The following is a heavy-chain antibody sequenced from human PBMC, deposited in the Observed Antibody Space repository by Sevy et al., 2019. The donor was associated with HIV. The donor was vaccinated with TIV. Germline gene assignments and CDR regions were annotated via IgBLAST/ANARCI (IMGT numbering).Heavy chain of an antibody. CDR2: IHYSGRT. V-gene: IGHV4-31*03. Sequence: SETLSLTCSVSGGSISSHSYYWTWIRQHPGKGLEWIGYIHYSGRTYYNPSLKSRVTISLDTSKNPFSLSLRSVTAADTAVYYCARDHGYSNGWFPYYYYYGMDVWGPGTTVTVSS. CDR3: ARDHGYSNGWFPYYYYYGMDV. D-gene: IGHD6-19*01. J-gene: IGHJ6*02. CDR1: GGSISSHSYY.